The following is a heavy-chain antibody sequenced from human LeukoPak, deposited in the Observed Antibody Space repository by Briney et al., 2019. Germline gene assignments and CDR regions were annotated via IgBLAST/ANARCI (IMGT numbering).Heavy chain of an antibody. Sequence: GASVKVSCKASGYTFTSYAISWVRQAPGQGLEWMGWISAYNGDTNYAQRLQGRVTMTADTSTTTAYMELRSLRSDDTAVYYCARGYCSSATCRHFDYWGQGALVTVSS. CDR1: GYTFTSYA. CDR3: ARGYCSSATCRHFDY. D-gene: IGHD2-2*01. V-gene: IGHV1-18*01. J-gene: IGHJ4*02. CDR2: ISAYNGDT.